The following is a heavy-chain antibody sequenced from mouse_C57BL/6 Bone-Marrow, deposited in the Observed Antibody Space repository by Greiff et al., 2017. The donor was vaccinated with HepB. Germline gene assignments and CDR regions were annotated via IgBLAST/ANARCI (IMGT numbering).Heavy chain of an antibody. CDR2: IDPSDSYT. CDR3: ARRGTVVAPFDY. D-gene: IGHD1-1*01. CDR1: GYTFTSYW. J-gene: IGHJ2*01. Sequence: VQLQQSGAELVKPGASVKLSCKASGYTFTSYWMQWVKQRPGQGLEWIGEIDPSDSYTNYNQKFKGKATLTVDTSSSPAYMQLSSLTSEDSAVYYCARRGTVVAPFDYWGQGTTLTVSS. V-gene: IGHV1-50*01.